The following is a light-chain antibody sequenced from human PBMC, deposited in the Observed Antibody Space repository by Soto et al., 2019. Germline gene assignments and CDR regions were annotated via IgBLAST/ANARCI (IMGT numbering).Light chain of an antibody. J-gene: IGKJ5*01. V-gene: IGKV3-11*01. CDR2: DAS. CDR1: QSVSSY. Sequence: EIVLTQSPATLSLSPGERATLSCRASQSVSSYLAWYQQKPGQAPRLLIYDASNRATGIPARFSGSGSGTDFTLTISSLEPEDFAVYYCQQRSKTITFGQGTRLEIE. CDR3: QQRSKTIT.